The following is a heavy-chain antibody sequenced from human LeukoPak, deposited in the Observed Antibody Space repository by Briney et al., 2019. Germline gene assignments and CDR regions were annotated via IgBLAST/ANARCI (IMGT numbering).Heavy chain of an antibody. CDR3: ARDRSSSSAWGLDYLDY. CDR2: IYTSGST. Sequence: SETLSLTCTVSGGSISSYYWSWIRQPAGKGLEWIGRIYTSGSTNYNPSLKSRVTMSVDTSKNQFSLKLSSVTAADTAVYYCARDRSSSSAWGLDYLDYWGQGTLVTVSS. D-gene: IGHD6-6*01. V-gene: IGHV4-4*07. J-gene: IGHJ4*02. CDR1: GGSISSYY.